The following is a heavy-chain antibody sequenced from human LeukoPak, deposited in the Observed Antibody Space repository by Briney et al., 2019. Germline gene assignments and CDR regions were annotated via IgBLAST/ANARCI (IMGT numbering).Heavy chain of an antibody. CDR3: ARGGRKWELPLAFDI. J-gene: IGHJ3*02. V-gene: IGHV5-51*01. CDR2: IYPGDSDT. Sequence: GESLKISCKGSGYSFTSYWIGWVRQMPGKGLEWMGIIYPGDSDTRYSPSFQGQVTISADKSISTAYLQWSSLKASDTAMYYCARGGRKWELPLAFDIWGQGTMVTVSS. D-gene: IGHD1-26*01. CDR1: GYSFTSYW.